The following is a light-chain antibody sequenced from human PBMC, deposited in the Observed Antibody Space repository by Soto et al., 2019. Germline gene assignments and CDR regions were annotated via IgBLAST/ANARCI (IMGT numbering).Light chain of an antibody. CDR3: CSHTGISYV. CDR2: EGS. Sequence: QPALTQPASVSGTPGQSITISCTGTSSDVGRYNLVSWYQQHPGEVPKVMIYEGSKRPSGVSNRFSGCKSGNTASLTISGLQAEDEADYYCCSHTGISYVFGTGTKVTVL. V-gene: IGLV2-23*01. J-gene: IGLJ1*01. CDR1: SSDVGRYNL.